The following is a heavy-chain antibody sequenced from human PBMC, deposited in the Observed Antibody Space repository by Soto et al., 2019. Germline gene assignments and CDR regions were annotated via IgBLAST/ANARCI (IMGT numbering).Heavy chain of an antibody. CDR3: AAGGVYAIPDYYYYYGMDV. V-gene: IGHV1-2*02. D-gene: IGHD2-8*01. J-gene: IGHJ6*02. CDR2: INPNSGGT. CDR1: GYTFTGYY. Sequence: ASVKVSCKASGYTFTGYYMHWVRQAPGQGLEWMGWINPNSGGTNYAQKFQGRVTMTRDTSVSTAYMELSRLRSDDTAVYYCAAGGVYAIPDYYYYYGMDVWGQGTTVTVSS.